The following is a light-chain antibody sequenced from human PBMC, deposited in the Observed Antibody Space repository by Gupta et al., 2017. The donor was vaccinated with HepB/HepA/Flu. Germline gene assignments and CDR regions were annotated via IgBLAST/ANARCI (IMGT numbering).Light chain of an antibody. V-gene: IGKV1-39*01. CDR3: QQSNLVPCT. CDR1: QSIHSY. J-gene: IGKJ2*02. Sequence: DIQMTQSPSSLFASVGDRVTITCRASQSIHSYLNWYQQKPGKAPKFLIYGASNLQSGVPSRFSGYGSGTEFTLTISSLQPEDFATYYCQQSNLVPCTFGQGTKLEIK. CDR2: GAS.